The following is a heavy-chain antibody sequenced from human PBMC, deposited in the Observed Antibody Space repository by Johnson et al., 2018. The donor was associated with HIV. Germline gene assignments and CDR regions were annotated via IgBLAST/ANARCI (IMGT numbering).Heavy chain of an antibody. CDR1: GFTFSSYW. CDR3: ARVSGWIAVVDDAFDI. J-gene: IGHJ3*02. Sequence: VQLVESGGGLVQPGGSLRLSCAASGFTFSSYWMSWVRQAPGKGLEWVANIKQDGSEKYYVDSVKGRFPISRDNAKNSLYLQMNSLRAEDTAVYYCARVSGWIAVVDDAFDIWGQGTMVTVSS. V-gene: IGHV3-7*01. D-gene: IGHD6-19*01. CDR2: IKQDGSEK.